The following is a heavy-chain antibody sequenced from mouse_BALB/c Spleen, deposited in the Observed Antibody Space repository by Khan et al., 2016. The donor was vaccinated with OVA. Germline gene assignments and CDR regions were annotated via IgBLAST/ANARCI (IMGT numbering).Heavy chain of an antibody. CDR2: IWSGGTT. D-gene: IGHD2-4*01. Sequence: QVQLKQSGPGLVQPSQSLSITCTVSGFSLTTYGVHWVRQSPGKGLEWLGVIWSGGTTDYSAAFISRLSITKYNSKSQVSSKMNSMQANDTAIYYCAKNYDFAEGLAYWGQGTLVTVSA. CDR1: GFSLTTYG. CDR3: AKNYDFAEGLAY. J-gene: IGHJ3*01. V-gene: IGHV2-2*02.